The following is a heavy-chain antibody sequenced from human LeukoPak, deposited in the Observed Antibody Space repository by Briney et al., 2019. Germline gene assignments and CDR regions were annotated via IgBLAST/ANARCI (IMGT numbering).Heavy chain of an antibody. J-gene: IGHJ4*02. Sequence: PGGSLRLSCAASGFTFSSYSMNWVRQAPGKGLEWVSSISSSSSYIYYADSVEGRFTISRDNAKNSLYLQMNSLRAEDTAVYYCASNSWWELLNYWGQGTLVTVSS. V-gene: IGHV3-21*01. CDR1: GFTFSSYS. CDR3: ASNSWWELLNY. CDR2: ISSSSSYI. D-gene: IGHD1-26*01.